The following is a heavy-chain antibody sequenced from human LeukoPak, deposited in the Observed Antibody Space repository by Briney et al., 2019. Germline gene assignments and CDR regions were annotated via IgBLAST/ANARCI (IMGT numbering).Heavy chain of an antibody. CDR3: ARDRGGRDGSYYFDY. V-gene: IGHV3-53*01. J-gene: IGHJ4*02. CDR1: GFTVSTNY. Sequence: GGSLRLSCAASGFTVSTNYMSWVRQAPGKGLEWVSIIYSGGSTSYADSVKGRFTISRDISKNTLFLQMSSLRAEDTAVYYCARDRGGRDGSYYFDYWGQGTLVTVSS. D-gene: IGHD5-24*01. CDR2: IYSGGST.